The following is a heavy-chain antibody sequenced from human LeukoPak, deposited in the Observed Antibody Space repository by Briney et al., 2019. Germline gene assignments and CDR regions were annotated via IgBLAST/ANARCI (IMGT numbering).Heavy chain of an antibody. J-gene: IGHJ5*02. D-gene: IGHD1-26*01. CDR1: GYTFTSYD. Sequence: ASVKVSCKASGYTFTSYDINWVRQATGQGLEWMGWMNPNSGNTGYAQKFQGRVTITRNTSISTAYMELSSLRSEDTAVYYCARVRGKRGSHNWFDPWGQGTLVTVSS. CDR2: MNPNSGNT. V-gene: IGHV1-8*03. CDR3: ARVRGKRGSHNWFDP.